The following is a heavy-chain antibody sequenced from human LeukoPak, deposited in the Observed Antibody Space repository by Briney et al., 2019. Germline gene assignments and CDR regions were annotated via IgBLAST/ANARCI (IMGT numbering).Heavy chain of an antibody. CDR3: AKSGYSSGWPEVPYDY. D-gene: IGHD6-19*01. CDR1: AFIFSGHW. V-gene: IGHV3-7*03. CDR2: IKEDGSER. J-gene: IGHJ4*02. Sequence: GGSLRLSCEGSAFIFSGHWMNWVRQTPGKGLEWVASIKEDGSERQYVDSVKGRFTISRDNSKNTLYLQMNSLRAEDTAVYYCAKSGYSSGWPEVPYDYWGQGTLVTVSS.